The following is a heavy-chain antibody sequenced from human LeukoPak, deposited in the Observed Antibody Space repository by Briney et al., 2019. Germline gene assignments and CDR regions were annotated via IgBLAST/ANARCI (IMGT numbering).Heavy chain of an antibody. CDR3: AKATYYYDSSGLGAFDI. D-gene: IGHD3-22*01. CDR2: ISYDGSNK. J-gene: IGHJ3*02. CDR1: GFTFSRYS. Sequence: GGSLRLSCAASGFTFSRYSMNWVRQAPGKGLEWVAVISYDGSNKYYADSVKGRFTISRNNSKNTLYLQMNSLRAEDTAVYYCAKATYYYDSSGLGAFDIWGQGTMVTVSS. V-gene: IGHV3-30*18.